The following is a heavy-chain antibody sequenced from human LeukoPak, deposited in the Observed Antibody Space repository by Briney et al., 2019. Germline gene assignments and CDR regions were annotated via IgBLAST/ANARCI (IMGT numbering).Heavy chain of an antibody. CDR1: GLTFSSYS. V-gene: IGHV3-21*01. Sequence: PGGSLRLSCAASGLTFSSYSMNWVRQAPGKGLEWVSSISSSSSYIYYADSVKGRFTISRDNAKNSLYLQMNSLRAEDTAVYYCARGLRYCSGGSCYSWYYYGMDVWGQGTTVTVSS. D-gene: IGHD2-15*01. CDR3: ARGLRYCSGGSCYSWYYYGMDV. J-gene: IGHJ6*02. CDR2: ISSSSSYI.